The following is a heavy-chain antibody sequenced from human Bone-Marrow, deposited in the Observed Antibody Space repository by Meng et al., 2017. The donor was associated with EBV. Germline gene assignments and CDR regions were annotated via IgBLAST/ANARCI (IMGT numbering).Heavy chain of an antibody. J-gene: IGHJ4*02. CDR3: ARGEYSSSWSIDY. D-gene: IGHD6-13*01. V-gene: IGHV3-21*01. Sequence: EVQLVESGGGLVKPGGSLRLSCAASGFTFSSYRMNWVRQAPGKGLEWVSSISSSSSYIYYADSVKGRFTISRDNAKNSLYLQMNSLRAEDTAVYYCARGEYSSSWSIDYWGQGTLVTVSS. CDR2: ISSSSSYI. CDR1: GFTFSSYR.